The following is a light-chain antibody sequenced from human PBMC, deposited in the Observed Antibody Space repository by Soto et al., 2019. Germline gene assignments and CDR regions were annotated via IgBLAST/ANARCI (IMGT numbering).Light chain of an antibody. Sequence: DIQMTQSPSSLSASVGDRVNITCRASQSISSYLNWYQQKAGKAPKLLIYTTSRLQSGVPSRFSGIGSGKDFTLTISSLQPEDFAAYYCQQTYGTQWTFGQGTKVDIK. CDR1: QSISSY. J-gene: IGKJ1*01. V-gene: IGKV1-39*01. CDR2: TTS. CDR3: QQTYGTQWT.